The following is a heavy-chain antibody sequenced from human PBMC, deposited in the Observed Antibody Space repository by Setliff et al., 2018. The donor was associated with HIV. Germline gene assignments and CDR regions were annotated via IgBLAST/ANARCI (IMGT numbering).Heavy chain of an antibody. V-gene: IGHV4-4*02. J-gene: IGHJ5*02. CDR2: IYHSGST. CDR1: GGSISSSNW. Sequence: PSETLSLTCAVSGGSISSSNWWSWVRQPPGKGLEWIGEIYHSGSTTYNPSLKSRVTISVDTSKNQFSLKLNSVTAADTAMYYCTRVGTYGVGGWFDPWGQGSLVTVSS. D-gene: IGHD3-16*01. CDR3: TRVGTYGVGGWFDP.